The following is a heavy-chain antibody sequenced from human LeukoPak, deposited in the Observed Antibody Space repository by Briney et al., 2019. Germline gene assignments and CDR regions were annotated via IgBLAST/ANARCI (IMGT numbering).Heavy chain of an antibody. CDR2: IYYSGST. CDR1: GGSISSYY. Sequence: SETLSLTCTVSGGSISSYYWSWIRQPPGKGLEWIGYIYYSGSTNYNPSLKSRVTISVDTSKNQFSLKLSSVTAADTAVYYCATGFWSGHHSGRVRYWGQGTLVTVSS. D-gene: IGHD3-3*01. J-gene: IGHJ4*02. CDR3: ATGFWSGHHSGRVRY. V-gene: IGHV4-59*01.